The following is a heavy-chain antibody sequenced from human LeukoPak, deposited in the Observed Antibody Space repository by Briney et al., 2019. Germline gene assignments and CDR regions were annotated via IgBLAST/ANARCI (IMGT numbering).Heavy chain of an antibody. V-gene: IGHV1-2*02. Sequence: ASVKVSCKASGYTFTSYGISWVRQAPGQGLEWMGWINPNSGGTNYAQKFQGRVTMTRDTSISTAYMELSRLRSDDTAAYYCAREGLIWFGELLISQDNWFDPWGQGTLVTVSS. CDR1: GYTFTSYG. D-gene: IGHD3-10*01. CDR3: AREGLIWFGELLISQDNWFDP. CDR2: INPNSGGT. J-gene: IGHJ5*02.